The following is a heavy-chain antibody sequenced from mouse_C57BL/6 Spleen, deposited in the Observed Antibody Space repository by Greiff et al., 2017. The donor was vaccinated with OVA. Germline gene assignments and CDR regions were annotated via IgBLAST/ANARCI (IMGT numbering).Heavy chain of an antibody. V-gene: IGHV1-80*01. CDR2: IYPGDGDT. D-gene: IGHD1-1*01. CDR1: GYAFSSYW. Sequence: QVQLKESGAELVKPGASVKISCKASGYAFSSYWMNWVKQRPGKGLEWIGQIYPGDGDTNYNGKFKGKATLTADKSSSTAYMQLSSLTSEDSAVYFCARGSITTEYFDYWGQGTTLTVSS. J-gene: IGHJ2*01. CDR3: ARGSITTEYFDY.